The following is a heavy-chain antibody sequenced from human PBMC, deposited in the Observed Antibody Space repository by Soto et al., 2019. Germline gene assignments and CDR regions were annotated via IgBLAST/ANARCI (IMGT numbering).Heavy chain of an antibody. V-gene: IGHV4-39*01. CDR1: GGSISSSSYY. D-gene: IGHD7-27*01. CDR2: IYYSGST. Sequence: SETLSLTCTVSGGSISSSSYYWGWIRQPPGKGLEWIGSIYYSGSTYYNPSLKSRVTISVDTSKNQFSLKLSSVTAADTAVYYCARHDWGRSLDAFDIWGQGTMVTVSS. J-gene: IGHJ3*02. CDR3: ARHDWGRSLDAFDI.